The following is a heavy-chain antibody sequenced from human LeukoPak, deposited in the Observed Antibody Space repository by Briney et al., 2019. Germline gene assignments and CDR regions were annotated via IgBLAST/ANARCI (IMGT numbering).Heavy chain of an antibody. CDR3: AHSPGPHTAMAHFDY. CDR2: IYWDDDK. Sequence: SGPTLVKPTQTLTLTCTFSGFSLSTRGVGVGWIRQPPGKALEWLALIYWDDDKRYSPSLKSRLTITKDTSKNQVVLTMTNMDPVDTATYYCAHSPGPHTAMAHFDYWGQGTLVTVSS. V-gene: IGHV2-5*02. CDR1: GFSLSTRGVG. D-gene: IGHD5-18*01. J-gene: IGHJ4*02.